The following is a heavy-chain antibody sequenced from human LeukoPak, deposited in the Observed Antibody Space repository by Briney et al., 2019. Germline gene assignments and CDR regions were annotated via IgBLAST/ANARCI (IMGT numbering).Heavy chain of an antibody. D-gene: IGHD3-3*01. CDR3: ARLRFDFWSGYTHPYFDY. CDR2: IYYSGTT. V-gene: IGHV4-39*01. CDR1: GGPISSSSYS. J-gene: IGHJ4*02. Sequence: SETLSLTCTVSGGPISSSSYSWGWIRQPPGKGLEWIGSIYYSGTTYYNPSLKSRVTISVDTSKIQFSLKLSSVAATDTAVYSCARLRFDFWSGYTHPYFDYWGQGTLVTVSS.